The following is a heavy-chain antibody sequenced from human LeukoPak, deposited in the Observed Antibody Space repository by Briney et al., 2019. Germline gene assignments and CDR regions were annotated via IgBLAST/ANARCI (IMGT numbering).Heavy chain of an antibody. D-gene: IGHD5-24*01. Sequence: SETLSLTCAVYGGSFSGYYWSWIRQPPGKGLEWIGEINHSGSTNYNPSLKSRVTISVDASKNQFSLKLSSVTAADTAVYYCARLGGYNFGYWGQGTLVTVSS. CDR2: INHSGST. CDR1: GGSFSGYY. J-gene: IGHJ4*02. V-gene: IGHV4-34*01. CDR3: ARLGGYNFGY.